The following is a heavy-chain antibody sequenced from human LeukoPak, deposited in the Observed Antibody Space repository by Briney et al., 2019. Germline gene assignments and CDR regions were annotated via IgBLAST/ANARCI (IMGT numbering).Heavy chain of an antibody. D-gene: IGHD3-16*01. V-gene: IGHV3-23*01. Sequence: GGSLRLSCAASGFTFSSYAMSWVRQAPGKGLEWVSAISGSGGSTYYADSVKGRFTISGDNSKNTLYLQMNSLRAEDTAVYYCAKGPNVLGTNWFDPWGQGTLVTVSS. CDR3: AKGPNVLGTNWFDP. CDR1: GFTFSSYA. J-gene: IGHJ5*02. CDR2: ISGSGGST.